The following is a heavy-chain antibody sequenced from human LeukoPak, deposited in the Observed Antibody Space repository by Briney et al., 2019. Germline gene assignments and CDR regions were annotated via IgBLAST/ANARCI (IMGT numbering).Heavy chain of an antibody. V-gene: IGHV4-34*01. CDR1: GGSFSSHY. Sequence: PSETLSLTCGVSGGSFSSHYWTWIRQPPGKGLEWIGEINPRGSTNYNPSLESRVTVSADTSRNQLSLSLTSVTAADSAVYFCARGLRQGSAWSWGPKEKSYQYMDVWGAGTTVIVSS. CDR2: INPRGST. CDR3: ARGLRQGSAWSWGPKEKSYQYMDV. J-gene: IGHJ6*04. D-gene: IGHD6-19*01.